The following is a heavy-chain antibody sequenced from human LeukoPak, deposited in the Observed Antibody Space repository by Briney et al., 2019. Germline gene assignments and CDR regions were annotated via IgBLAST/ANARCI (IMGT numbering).Heavy chain of an antibody. CDR2: IYTSGST. D-gene: IGHD3-22*01. V-gene: IGHV4-4*07. J-gene: IGHJ4*02. CDR1: GGSISSYY. Sequence: SETLSLTCTVSGGSISSYYWSWIRQPAGKGLEWIGRIYTSGSTNYNPSLKSRVTMSVDTSKNQFSLKLSSVTAADTAVYYCARVLKEQYYYDSSGYYDYWGQGTLVTVSS. CDR3: ARVLKEQYYYDSSGYYDY.